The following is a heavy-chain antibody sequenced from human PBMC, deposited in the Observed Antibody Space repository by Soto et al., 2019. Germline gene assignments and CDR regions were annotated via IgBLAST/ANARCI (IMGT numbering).Heavy chain of an antibody. Sequence: GGSLRLSCAASGFNFSSYSMNWVRQAPGKGLEWVSYISSSSSTIYYADSVKGRFTISRDNAKNSLYLQMNSLRAEDTAVYYCARLHYDSSGYSSGFDYWGQGTLVTVSS. CDR2: ISSSSSTI. J-gene: IGHJ4*02. CDR1: GFNFSSYS. V-gene: IGHV3-48*01. D-gene: IGHD3-22*01. CDR3: ARLHYDSSGYSSGFDY.